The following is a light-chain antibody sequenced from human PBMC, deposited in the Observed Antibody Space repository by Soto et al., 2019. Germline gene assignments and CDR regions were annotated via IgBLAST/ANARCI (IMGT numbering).Light chain of an antibody. V-gene: IGLV2-8*01. J-gene: IGLJ3*02. CDR1: NSDVGGYNY. CDR3: SSYARGDNWV. CDR2: EVT. Sequence: QSALTQPPSASGSPGQSLTISCTGTNSDVGGYNYVSWYQQHPGKAPKLLIYEVTERPSGVPDRFSGSKSGNTASLTVSGLQAEDEADYYCSSYARGDNWVFGGGTKLTVL.